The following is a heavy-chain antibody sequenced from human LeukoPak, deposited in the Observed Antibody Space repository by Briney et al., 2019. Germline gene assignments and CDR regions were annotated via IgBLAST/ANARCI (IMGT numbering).Heavy chain of an antibody. D-gene: IGHD6-19*01. V-gene: IGHV3-49*04. Sequence: PGGSLRLSCTASGFTFGDYAMSWVRQAPGKGLEWVGFIRSKAYGGTTEYAASVKGRFTISRDDSKSIAYLQMSSLKTEDTAVYYCTITPGYSSGYLPDVWGKGTTVTVSS. CDR3: TITPGYSSGYLPDV. CDR1: GFTFGDYA. CDR2: IRSKAYGGTT. J-gene: IGHJ6*04.